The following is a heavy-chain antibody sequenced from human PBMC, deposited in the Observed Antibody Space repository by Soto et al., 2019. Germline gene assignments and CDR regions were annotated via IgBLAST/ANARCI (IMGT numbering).Heavy chain of an antibody. CDR1: GFTFSSYG. CDR2: ISYDGSNK. V-gene: IGHV3-30*18. J-gene: IGHJ6*02. D-gene: IGHD1-1*01. Sequence: GGSLRLSCAASGFTFSSYGMHWGRQAPGKGLEWVAVISYDGSNKYYADSVKGRFTISRDNSKNTLYLQMNSLRAEDTAVYYCAQDYSPTDGMDVWGQGNTVTVSS. CDR3: AQDYSPTDGMDV.